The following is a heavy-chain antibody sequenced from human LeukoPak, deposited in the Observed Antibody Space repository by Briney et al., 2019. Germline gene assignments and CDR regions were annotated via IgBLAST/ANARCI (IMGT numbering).Heavy chain of an antibody. CDR1: GFTFSSYA. D-gene: IGHD4-23*01. CDR3: ARVSYGGNWEIDY. J-gene: IGHJ4*02. V-gene: IGHV3-30-3*01. CDR2: ISYDGSNK. Sequence: GGSLRLSCEASGFTFSSYAMHWVRQAPGKGLEWVAVISYDGSNKYYADSVKGRFTISRDNSKNTLYLQMNSLRAEDTAVYYCARVSYGGNWEIDYWGQGTLVTVSS.